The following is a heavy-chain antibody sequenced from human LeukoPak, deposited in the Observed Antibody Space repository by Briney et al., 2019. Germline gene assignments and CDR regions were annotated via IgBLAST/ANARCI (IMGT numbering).Heavy chain of an antibody. CDR2: FDPEDGER. CDR3: STLLSSNYLDH. J-gene: IGHJ4*02. CDR1: GYTLTDLS. Sequence: ASVKVSCKVPGYTLTDLSMHWVRQAPGKGLEWMGGFDPEDGERIFAEKFQGRVIMTEDTSTDTAYMELSSLTSEDTAVYYCSTLLSSNYLDHWGQGTLVTVAS. V-gene: IGHV1-24*01. D-gene: IGHD2/OR15-2a*01.